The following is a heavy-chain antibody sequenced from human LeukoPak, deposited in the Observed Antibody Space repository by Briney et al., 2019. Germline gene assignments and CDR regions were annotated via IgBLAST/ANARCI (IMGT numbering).Heavy chain of an antibody. CDR3: ARDRATAMVIYY. Sequence: ASVKVSCKPSGYTFTNYGINSLRQAPGQGPEWMGWISAYNGKTNYAQKLECRVTMTTDTSTRTAYMELRSLRSDDTAVYYCARDRATAMVIYYWGQGTLVTVSS. D-gene: IGHD5-18*01. J-gene: IGHJ4*02. CDR2: ISAYNGKT. CDR1: GYTFTNYG. V-gene: IGHV1-18*01.